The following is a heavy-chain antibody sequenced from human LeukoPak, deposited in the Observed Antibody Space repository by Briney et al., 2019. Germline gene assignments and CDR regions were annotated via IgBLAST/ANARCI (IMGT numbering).Heavy chain of an antibody. Sequence: PSETLSLTCSVSGGSISSSYWSWIRQAPGKGLEWIGQIYYSGSTNYNPSLKSRVTISVDTSKNQFSLKLNSVTAADKAIYYCAREGMIATGREPAEIWGQGTMVTVSS. CDR2: IYYSGST. V-gene: IGHV4-59*01. D-gene: IGHD3-22*01. J-gene: IGHJ3*02. CDR1: GGSISSSY. CDR3: AREGMIATGREPAEI.